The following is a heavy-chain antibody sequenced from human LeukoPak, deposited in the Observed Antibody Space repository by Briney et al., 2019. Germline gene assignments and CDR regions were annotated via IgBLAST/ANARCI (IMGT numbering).Heavy chain of an antibody. J-gene: IGHJ6*03. CDR3: ARNQITIFGVVRTSYYYYYMDV. Sequence: ASVTLSCKSSGGTFSSYAISWVRQAPGQGLEWMGGIIPIFGTANYAQKFQGRVTITTDESTSTAYMELSSLRSEDTAVYYCARNQITIFGVVRTSYYYYYMDVWGKGTTVTVSS. CDR2: IIPIFGTA. CDR1: GGTFSSYA. D-gene: IGHD3-3*01. V-gene: IGHV1-69*05.